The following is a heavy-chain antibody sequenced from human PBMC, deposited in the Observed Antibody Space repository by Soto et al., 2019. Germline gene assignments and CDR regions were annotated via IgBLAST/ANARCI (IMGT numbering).Heavy chain of an antibody. CDR2: IYPGDSDT. CDR3: VLAVNIYYFDY. CDR1: GYSFTSYW. V-gene: IGHV5-51*01. D-gene: IGHD5-12*01. J-gene: IGHJ4*02. Sequence: GESLKISCKGSGYSFTSYWIGWVRQMPGKGLEWMGIIYPGDSDTRYSPSFQGQVTISVDKSITTAYLQWSSLKASDNAMYYCVLAVNIYYFDYWGQGTLVTVSS.